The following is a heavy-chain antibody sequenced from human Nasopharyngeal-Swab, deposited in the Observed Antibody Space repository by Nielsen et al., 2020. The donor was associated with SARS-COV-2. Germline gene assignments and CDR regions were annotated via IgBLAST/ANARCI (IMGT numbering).Heavy chain of an antibody. D-gene: IGHD3-10*01. V-gene: IGHV3-74*01. CDR1: GFTFSSYW. CDR2: INSDGSST. J-gene: IGHJ4*02. Sequence: GGSLRLSCAASGFTFSSYWMHWVRQAPGKGLVWVSRINSDGSSTSYADSVKGRFTISRDNAKNTLYLQMNSLRAEDTALYYCAKDPWFGDLWGFDYWGQGTLVTVSS. CDR3: AKDPWFGDLWGFDY.